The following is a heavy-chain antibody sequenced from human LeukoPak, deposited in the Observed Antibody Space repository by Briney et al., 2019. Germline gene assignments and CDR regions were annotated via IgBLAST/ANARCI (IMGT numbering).Heavy chain of an antibody. V-gene: IGHV4-39*07. J-gene: IGHJ4*02. CDR1: GGSISSSSYY. CDR2: IYYSGST. CDR3: AREEVDPESLRWDY. D-gene: IGHD4-23*01. Sequence: SETLSLTCTVSGGSISSSSYYWGWIRQPPGKGLEWIGSIYYSGSTYYNPSLKSRVTISVDTSKNQSSLKLSSVTAADTAVYYCAREEVDPESLRWDYWGQGTLVTVSS.